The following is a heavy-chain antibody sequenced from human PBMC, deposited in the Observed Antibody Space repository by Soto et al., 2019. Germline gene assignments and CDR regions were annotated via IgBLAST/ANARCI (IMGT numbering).Heavy chain of an antibody. CDR3: ARDRVVGDRYCGMDV. V-gene: IGHV4-4*02. D-gene: IGHD1-26*01. CDR2: IYHSGST. CDR1: GGSISSSNW. Sequence: PSETLSLTCAVSGGSISSSNWWSWVRQPPGKGLEWIGEIYHSGSTNYNPSLKSRVTISVDKSKNQFSLKLSSVTAADTAVYYCARDRVVGDRYCGMDVWGQGTTVTVSS. J-gene: IGHJ6*01.